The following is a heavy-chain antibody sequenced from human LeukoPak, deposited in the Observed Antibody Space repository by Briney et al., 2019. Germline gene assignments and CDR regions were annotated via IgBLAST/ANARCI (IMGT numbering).Heavy chain of an antibody. CDR3: ARVGSGSYFLDGFDI. D-gene: IGHD1-26*01. Sequence: TGGSLRLSCAASGFTFSSYWMHWVRQAPGKGLVWVSRINTDGRTTTYADSVKGRFIISRVSSKNTLYLQMNSLRDEDTAVYYCARVGSGSYFLDGFDIWGQGTLVTVSS. CDR2: INTDGRTT. CDR1: GFTFSSYW. J-gene: IGHJ3*02. V-gene: IGHV3-74*01.